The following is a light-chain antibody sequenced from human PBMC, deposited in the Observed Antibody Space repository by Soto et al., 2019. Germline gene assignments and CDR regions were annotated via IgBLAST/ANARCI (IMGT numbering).Light chain of an antibody. CDR1: QSVSSN. V-gene: IGKV3-15*01. Sequence: EIVMTQSPATLSVFPGERATLSCRASQSVSSNLAWYQQKPGQAPRLLIYGASTRATGIPARFSGRGSGTELTLTISSLQSEDFAVYYCQQYNDWPPKQYTFGQWTKLEIK. J-gene: IGKJ2*01. CDR3: QQYNDWPPKQYT. CDR2: GAS.